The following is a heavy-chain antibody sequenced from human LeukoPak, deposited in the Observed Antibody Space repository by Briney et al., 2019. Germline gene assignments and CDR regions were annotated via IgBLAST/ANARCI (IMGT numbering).Heavy chain of an antibody. CDR2: ISWNSGSI. CDR1: GFTFDDYA. CDR3: AVIAVAGIFRLRFDP. D-gene: IGHD6-19*01. J-gene: IGHJ5*02. V-gene: IGHV3-9*01. Sequence: GGSLRLSCAASGFTFDDYAMHWVRQAPGKGLEWVSGISWNSGSIGYADSVKGRFTISRDNAKNSLYLQMNSLRAEDTALYYCAVIAVAGIFRLRFDPWGQGTLVTVSS.